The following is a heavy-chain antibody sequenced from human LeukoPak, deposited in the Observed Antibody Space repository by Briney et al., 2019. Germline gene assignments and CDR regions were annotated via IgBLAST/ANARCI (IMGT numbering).Heavy chain of an antibody. Sequence: ASVTVSSKASGFTFTDYYMQWVRQAPGQGLEWMGWINPNSGGTNYAQKFQGRVTMTRDTSISTAYMELSRLRSDDTAVYYCARDPSYDIFDYWGQGTLVAVSS. D-gene: IGHD3-9*01. CDR1: GFTFTDYY. CDR2: INPNSGGT. J-gene: IGHJ4*02. CDR3: ARDPSYDIFDY. V-gene: IGHV1-2*02.